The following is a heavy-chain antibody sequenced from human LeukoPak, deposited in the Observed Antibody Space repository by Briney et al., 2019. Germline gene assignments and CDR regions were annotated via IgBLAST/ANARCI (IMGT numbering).Heavy chain of an antibody. CDR3: ARRDCSGASCYFHY. Sequence: SETLSLTCAVSGYSISSGYYWGWIRQPPGKGLEWIGNMFHSGDNSYNPSLMSRVTTSVETSKNQLSLRLTSVTAADTAVYYCARRDCSGASCYFHYWGQGTLVTVSS. D-gene: IGHD2-15*01. CDR1: GYSISSGYY. J-gene: IGHJ4*02. V-gene: IGHV4-38-2*01. CDR2: MFHSGDN.